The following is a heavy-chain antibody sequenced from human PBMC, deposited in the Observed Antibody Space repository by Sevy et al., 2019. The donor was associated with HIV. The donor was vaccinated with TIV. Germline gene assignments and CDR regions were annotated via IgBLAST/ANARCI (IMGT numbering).Heavy chain of an antibody. CDR2: INPGNGIT. Sequence: ASVKVSCKASGYNFIFYAVHWVRQAPGQSLECMGWINPGNGITKYSQNFQGRVTITRETSATSTYMEVASLRSEDTSVYYCAREVEGALKYFDSWGQGTLVTVSS. CDR1: GYNFIFYA. CDR3: AREVEGALKYFDS. V-gene: IGHV1-3*01. J-gene: IGHJ4*02. D-gene: IGHD1-1*01.